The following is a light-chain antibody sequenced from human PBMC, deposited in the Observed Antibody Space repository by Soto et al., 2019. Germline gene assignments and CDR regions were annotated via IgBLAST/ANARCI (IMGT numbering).Light chain of an antibody. V-gene: IGKV4-1*01. Sequence: DIVMTQSPDSLAVSLGERATINCKSSQSVLYSSNNKNYLAWYQQKPGQPPKLLIYCASTRESGVPDRFSGSGSGTDVTLTIISLNAEDVAVYYCQQYDSTPRTFGQGTKVEIK. J-gene: IGKJ1*01. CDR3: QQYDSTPRT. CDR2: CAS. CDR1: QSVLYSSNNKNY.